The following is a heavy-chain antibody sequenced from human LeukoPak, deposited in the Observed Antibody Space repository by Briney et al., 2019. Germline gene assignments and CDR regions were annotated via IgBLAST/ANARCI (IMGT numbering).Heavy chain of an antibody. CDR1: GGSISGGTYL. J-gene: IGHJ4*02. CDR2: TSYSGTT. Sequence: SETLSLTCTVSGGSISGGTYLWAWIRQPPGKGLEWIGSTSYSGTTYYNPSLKSRVTVSLDTSKNQFSLKLSSVTAADTAVYYCARSPGGAYFDYWGQGTLVTVSS. D-gene: IGHD3-16*01. CDR3: ARSPGGAYFDY. V-gene: IGHV4-39*01.